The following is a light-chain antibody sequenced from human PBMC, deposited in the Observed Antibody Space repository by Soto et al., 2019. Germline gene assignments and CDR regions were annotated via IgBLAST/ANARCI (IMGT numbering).Light chain of an antibody. V-gene: IGKV3-15*01. J-gene: IGKJ1*01. CDR1: QSISSY. CDR2: GAS. Sequence: TQSPATLSLSPGERVTLSCRASQSISSYLAWYQQKPGQAPRLLVYGASIRATGIPARFSGSGSGTEYSLTISSLQSEDFGVYFCQQYDQWWTFGQGTKVDI. CDR3: QQYDQWWT.